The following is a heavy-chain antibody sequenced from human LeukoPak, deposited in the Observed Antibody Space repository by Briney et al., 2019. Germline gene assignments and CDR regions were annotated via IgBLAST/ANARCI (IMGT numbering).Heavy chain of an antibody. CDR1: GSTFSSYA. J-gene: IGHJ4*02. CDR2: ISGRGGTT. CDR3: ATWELLPRY. V-gene: IGHV3-23*01. D-gene: IGHD1-26*01. Sequence: PGRSLTLSCSASGSTFSSYAMSSVRHAPGEGMEWVSAISGRGGTTYYADSVKGPFPITRDNSKNTLYRQMNSLRAQHSTAYCCATWELLPRYWGEGTLVT.